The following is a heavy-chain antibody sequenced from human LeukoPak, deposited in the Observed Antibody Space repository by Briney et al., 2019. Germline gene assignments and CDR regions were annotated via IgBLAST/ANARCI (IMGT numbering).Heavy chain of an antibody. J-gene: IGHJ5*02. D-gene: IGHD3-10*01. CDR1: GGSFSGYY. CDR2: INHSGST. Sequence: PSETLSLTCAVYGGSFSGYYWSWIRQPPGKGLEWIGEINHSGSTNYNPSLKSRVTISVDTSKNQFSLKLSSVTAAGTAVYYCARGANYYGSGSQTNWFDPWGQGTLVTVSS. V-gene: IGHV4-34*01. CDR3: ARGANYYGSGSQTNWFDP.